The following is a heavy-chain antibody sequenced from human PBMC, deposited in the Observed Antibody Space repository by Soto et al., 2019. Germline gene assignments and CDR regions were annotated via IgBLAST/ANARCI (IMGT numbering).Heavy chain of an antibody. CDR3: AKIGGFCGTDCHFDF. V-gene: IGHV3-23*01. CDR2: ITTSASMT. Sequence: EVQVLESGGGLVQPGGSLRLSCVASGSTFSSYAMSWVRQAPGKGLEWVSAITTSASMTYYTVSVKGRFTISRDNSKNTVYLQMNTLRGEDTAVYYFAKIGGFCGTDCHFDFWGQGTPVTVSS. D-gene: IGHD2-21*01. CDR1: GSTFSSYA. J-gene: IGHJ5*01.